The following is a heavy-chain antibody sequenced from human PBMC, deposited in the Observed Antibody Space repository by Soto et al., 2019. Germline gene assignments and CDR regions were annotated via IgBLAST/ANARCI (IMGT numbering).Heavy chain of an antibody. V-gene: IGHV4-39*01. CDR3: ARQLGGSARLYPYYFDY. J-gene: IGHJ4*02. D-gene: IGHD6-6*01. Sequence: PSETLSLTCTVSGGSISSSSYYWGWIRQPQGKGLEWIGSIYYSGSTYYNPSLKSRVTISVDTSKNQFSLKLSSVTAADTAVYYCARQLGGSARLYPYYFDYWGQGTLVTVSS. CDR1: GGSISSSSYY. CDR2: IYYSGST.